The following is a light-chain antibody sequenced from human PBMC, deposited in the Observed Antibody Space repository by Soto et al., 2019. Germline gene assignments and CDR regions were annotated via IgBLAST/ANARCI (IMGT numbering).Light chain of an antibody. CDR3: NSYTNSNTYV. J-gene: IGLJ1*01. CDR2: EVS. Sequence: QSVLTQPASVSRSPGQSITISCTGTSSDVGGYNYVSWYQQHPGKAPKLLIYEVSNRPSGVSHRFSGSKSGNTASLTISGLQAEDEADYYCNSYTNSNTYVFGSGTKVTVL. V-gene: IGLV2-14*01. CDR1: SSDVGGYNY.